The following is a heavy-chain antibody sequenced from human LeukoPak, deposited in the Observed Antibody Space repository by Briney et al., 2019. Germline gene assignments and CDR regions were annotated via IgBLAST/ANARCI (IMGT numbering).Heavy chain of an antibody. CDR2: ISSSSSYI. J-gene: IGHJ4*02. V-gene: IGHV3-21*01. Sequence: GGSLRLSCAASGFTFSSYSMNWVRQAPGKGLEWVSSISSSSSYIYYADSVKGRFTISRDNAKNSLYLQMNSLRAEDTAVYYCARIPLGGYYFDYWGQGTLVTVSS. CDR3: ARIPLGGYYFDY. CDR1: GFTFSSYS. D-gene: IGHD3-16*01.